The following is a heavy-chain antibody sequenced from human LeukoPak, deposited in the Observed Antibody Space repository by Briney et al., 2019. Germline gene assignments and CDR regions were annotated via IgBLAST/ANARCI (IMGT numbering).Heavy chain of an antibody. V-gene: IGHV3-48*04. CDR2: ISSSGSTI. CDR3: ARVRSGIAAAGTTPYYYYYYMDV. Sequence: GGSLRLSCAASGFTFSSYAMSWVRQAPGKGLEWVSYISSSGSTIYYADSVKGRFTISRDNAKNSLYLQMNSLRAEDTAVYYCARVRSGIAAAGTTPYYYYYYMDVWGKGTTVTVSS. J-gene: IGHJ6*03. CDR1: GFTFSSYA. D-gene: IGHD6-13*01.